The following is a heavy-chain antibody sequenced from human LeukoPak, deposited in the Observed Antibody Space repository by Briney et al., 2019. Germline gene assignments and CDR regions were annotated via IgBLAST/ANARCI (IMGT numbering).Heavy chain of an antibody. CDR3: ARANPADFNL. Sequence: GGSLRLSCVASGFTFSNYWIHWVRQPPGKGLGWVSRIRDDGIVTNYADSVEGRFTISRDNAKNTVHLQMNSLRDDDTALYYGARANPADFNLWGRGTLVTVSS. CDR1: GFTFSNYW. D-gene: IGHD1-14*01. V-gene: IGHV3-74*01. J-gene: IGHJ2*01. CDR2: IRDDGIVT.